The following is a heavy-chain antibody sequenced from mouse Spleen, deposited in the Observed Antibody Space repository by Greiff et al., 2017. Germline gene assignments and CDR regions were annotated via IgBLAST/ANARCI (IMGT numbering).Heavy chain of an antibody. D-gene: IGHD2-14*01. CDR1: GYTFTSYW. CDR2: IDPSDSYT. CDR3: ALYYRYDVKGY. Sequence: QVQLQQPGAELVMPGASVKLSCKASGYTFTSYWMHWVKQRPGQGLEWIGEIDPSDSYTNYNQKFKGKATLTVDKSSSTAYMQLSSLTSEDSAVYYCALYYRYDVKGYWGQGTTLTVSS. J-gene: IGHJ2*01. V-gene: IGHV1-69*01.